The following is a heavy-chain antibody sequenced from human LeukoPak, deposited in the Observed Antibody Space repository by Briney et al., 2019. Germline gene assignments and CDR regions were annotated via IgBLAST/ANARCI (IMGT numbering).Heavy chain of an antibody. CDR1: GGTFSSYA. CDR2: IVPILGIA. Sequence: SVKVSCKASGGTFSSYAISWVRQAPGQGLEWMGRIVPILGIANYAQKFQGRVTITADKSTSTAYMELSSLRSEDTAVYYCASYGSGSYYNENWFDPWGQGTLVTVSS. J-gene: IGHJ5*02. D-gene: IGHD3-10*01. CDR3: ASYGSGSYYNENWFDP. V-gene: IGHV1-69*04.